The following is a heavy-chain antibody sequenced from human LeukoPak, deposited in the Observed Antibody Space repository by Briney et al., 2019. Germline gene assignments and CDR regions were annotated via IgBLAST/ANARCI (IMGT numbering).Heavy chain of an antibody. Sequence: GRSLRLSCAASGFTFSSYSMNWVRQAPGKGLEWVSSISSSSSYIYYADSVKGRFTISRDNAKNSLYLQMNSLRAEDTAVYYCARGVDFIAAAGYFDYWGQGTLVTVSS. CDR1: GFTFSSYS. D-gene: IGHD6-13*01. V-gene: IGHV3-21*01. J-gene: IGHJ4*02. CDR3: ARGVDFIAAAGYFDY. CDR2: ISSSSSYI.